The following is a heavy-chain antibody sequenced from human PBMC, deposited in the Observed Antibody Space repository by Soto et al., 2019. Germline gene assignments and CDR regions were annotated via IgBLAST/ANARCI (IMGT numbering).Heavy chain of an antibody. V-gene: IGHV1-18*04. CDR2: ISGYKGNT. Sequence: QLPLVQSGAELKKPGASVKVSCKASGYTFTTYDITWVRQAPGQGLEWVGRISGYKGNTDYAPRLQGRVTLTTETSTSTAFMELRSLTSDDTAVYYCARDSTARLAWFDPWGQGTPVIVSS. CDR3: ARDSTARLAWFDP. D-gene: IGHD6-6*01. J-gene: IGHJ5*02. CDR1: GYTFTTYD.